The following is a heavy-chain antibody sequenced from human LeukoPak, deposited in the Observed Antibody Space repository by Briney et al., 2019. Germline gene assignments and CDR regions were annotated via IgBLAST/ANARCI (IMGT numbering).Heavy chain of an antibody. V-gene: IGHV4-34*01. CDR2: INHSGST. CDR1: GGSFSGYY. D-gene: IGHD2-15*01. Sequence: KPSETLSLTCAVYGGSFSGYYWSWIRQPPGKGLEWIGEINHSGSTNYNPSLKSRVTISVDTSKNQFSLKLSSVTAADTAVYYCARGRYCSGGSCYAARYFQHWGQGTPVTVSS. J-gene: IGHJ1*01. CDR3: ARGRYCSGGSCYAARYFQH.